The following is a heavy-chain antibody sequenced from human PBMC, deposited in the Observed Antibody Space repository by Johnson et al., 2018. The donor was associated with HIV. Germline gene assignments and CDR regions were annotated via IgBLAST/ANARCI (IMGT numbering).Heavy chain of an antibody. J-gene: IGHJ3*01. CDR3: ARGDYYDSSGPWVDAFDV. CDR1: GFTFSSYW. CDR2: IKQDGSEK. D-gene: IGHD3-22*01. Sequence: EVQLVESGGGLVQPGGSLRLSCAASGFTFSSYWMSWVRQAPGKGLEWVANIKQDGSEKYYVDSVKGRFTFSRDNAKNSLYLQMNSLRAEDTAVYYCARGDYYDSSGPWVDAFDVWGQGTMVTVSS. V-gene: IGHV3-7*01.